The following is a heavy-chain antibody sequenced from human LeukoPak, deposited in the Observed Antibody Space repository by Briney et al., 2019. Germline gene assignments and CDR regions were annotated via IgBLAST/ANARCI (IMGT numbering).Heavy chain of an antibody. CDR3: AKTPHTAMVQFDP. J-gene: IGHJ5*02. V-gene: IGHV3-33*06. CDR2: IWYDGSNK. Sequence: GGSLRLSCAASGFTFSSYGMHWVRQAPGKGLEWVAVIWYDGSNKYYADSVKGRFTISRDNSKNTLYLQMNSLRAEDTAVYYCAKTPHTAMVQFDPWGQGTLVTVSS. D-gene: IGHD5-18*01. CDR1: GFTFSSYG.